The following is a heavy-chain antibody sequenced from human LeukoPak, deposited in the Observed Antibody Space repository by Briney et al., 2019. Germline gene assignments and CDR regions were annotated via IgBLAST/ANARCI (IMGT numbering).Heavy chain of an antibody. V-gene: IGHV4-61*02. CDR2: IYTSGST. Sequence: SETLSLTCTVSGGSISSGSYYWSWIRQPAGKGLEWIGRIYTSGSTNYNPSLKSRVSMSVDTSKNQFSLKLSSVTAADTAVYYCARHLPSAAGNWFDPWGQGTLVTVSS. D-gene: IGHD6-13*01. CDR1: GGSISSGSYY. CDR3: ARHLPSAAGNWFDP. J-gene: IGHJ5*02.